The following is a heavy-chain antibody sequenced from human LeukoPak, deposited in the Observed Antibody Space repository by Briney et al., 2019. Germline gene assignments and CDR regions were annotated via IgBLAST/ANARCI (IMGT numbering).Heavy chain of an antibody. D-gene: IGHD1-26*01. CDR2: IYYSGST. CDR1: GGSISSYY. Sequence: SETLSLTCTVSGGSISSYYWSWIRQPPGKGLEWIGYIYYSGSTNYNPSLKSRVTISVDTSKNQFSLKLSSVTAADTAVYYCARSGSYGDYFDYWGQGTLVTVSS. V-gene: IGHV4-59*08. J-gene: IGHJ4*02. CDR3: ARSGSYGDYFDY.